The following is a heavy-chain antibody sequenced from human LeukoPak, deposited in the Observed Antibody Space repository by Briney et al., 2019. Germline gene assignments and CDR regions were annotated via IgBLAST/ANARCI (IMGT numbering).Heavy chain of an antibody. D-gene: IGHD1-26*01. CDR1: RFTFSSFA. CDR3: AKGSRNTGFDY. Sequence: VGSLRLSCAASRFTFSSFARYWGRQAPGKGLEWVSAISDSGGNTYYADSLKGRFTISRDNSKNTLYLQMNSLGVEDTAVYYCAKGSRNTGFDYWGRETLVSVSS. V-gene: IGHV3-23*01. CDR2: ISDSGGNT. J-gene: IGHJ4*02.